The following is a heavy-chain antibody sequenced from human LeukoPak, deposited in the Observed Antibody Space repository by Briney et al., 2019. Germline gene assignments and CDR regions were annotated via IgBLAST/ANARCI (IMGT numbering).Heavy chain of an antibody. CDR3: ARVQDTYYYDSSGYYPLDY. CDR2: ISAYNGNT. V-gene: IGHV1-18*01. D-gene: IGHD3-22*01. Sequence: EASVKVSXKASGYTFTSYGISWVRQAPGQGLEWMGWISAYNGNTNYAQKLQGRVTMTTDTSTSTAYMELRSLRSDDTAVYYCARVQDTYYYDSSGYYPLDYWGQGTLVTVSS. CDR1: GYTFTSYG. J-gene: IGHJ4*02.